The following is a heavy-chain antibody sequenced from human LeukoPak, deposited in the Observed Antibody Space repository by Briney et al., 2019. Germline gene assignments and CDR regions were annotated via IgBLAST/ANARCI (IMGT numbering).Heavy chain of an antibody. CDR1: GFTFSSYA. V-gene: IGHV3-23*01. CDR3: AKGTLGSCSGAKCYEFDN. Sequence: GGSLRLSCAASGFTFSSYAMSWVRQAPGKGLEWVSGISGSGGSTYYADSVRGRITISRDNSRNTLYLQMNSLRAEDSALYFCAKGTLGSCSGAKCYEFDNWGQGTLVTVSS. D-gene: IGHD2-8*02. CDR2: ISGSGGST. J-gene: IGHJ4*02.